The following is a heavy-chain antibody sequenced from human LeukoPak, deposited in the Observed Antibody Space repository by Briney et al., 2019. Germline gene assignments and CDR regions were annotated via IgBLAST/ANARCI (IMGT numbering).Heavy chain of an antibody. Sequence: SGGSLRLSCAASGFTFSSYGMHWVRQAPGKGLEWVAFIRYDGSNKYYADSVKGRFTISRDNSKNTLYLQMNSLRAEDTAVYYCARAPKPFTIFGVVIDYYMDVWGKGTTVTVSS. D-gene: IGHD3-3*01. V-gene: IGHV3-30*02. J-gene: IGHJ6*03. CDR3: ARAPKPFTIFGVVIDYYMDV. CDR2: IRYDGSNK. CDR1: GFTFSSYG.